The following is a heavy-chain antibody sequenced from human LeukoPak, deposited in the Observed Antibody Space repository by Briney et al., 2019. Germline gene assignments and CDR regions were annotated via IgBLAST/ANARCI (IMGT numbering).Heavy chain of an antibody. V-gene: IGHV4-59*01. J-gene: IGHJ6*03. Sequence: SETLSLTCTVAGGSISSYDGSCIRQPPGKGREWGGYIYYSGSTNYNPSLERRVTLSVDTSKHQFSLKVSSVPAADTAVYYCARPAEYSSSSEYFYYYMDVWGKGTTVTVSS. CDR1: GGSISSYD. D-gene: IGHD6-6*01. CDR2: IYYSGST. CDR3: ARPAEYSSSSEYFYYYMDV.